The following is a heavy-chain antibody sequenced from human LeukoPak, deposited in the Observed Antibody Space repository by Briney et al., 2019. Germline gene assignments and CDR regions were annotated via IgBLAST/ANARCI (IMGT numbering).Heavy chain of an antibody. J-gene: IGHJ4*02. Sequence: QPGGSLRLSCAASGFTFSSYGMHWVRQAPGKGLEWVAVISYDGSNKYYADSVKGRFTISRDNSKNTLYLQMNSLRAEDTAVYYCAKLYSSSWINFDYWGQGTLVTVSS. V-gene: IGHV3-30*18. CDR3: AKLYSSSWINFDY. CDR2: ISYDGSNK. CDR1: GFTFSSYG. D-gene: IGHD6-13*01.